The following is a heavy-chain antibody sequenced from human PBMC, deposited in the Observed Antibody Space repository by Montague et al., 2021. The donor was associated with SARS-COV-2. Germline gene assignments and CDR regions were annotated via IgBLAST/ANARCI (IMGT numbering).Heavy chain of an antibody. J-gene: IGHJ3*02. V-gene: IGHV4-4*02. CDR2: IFHSGNT. Sequence: SETLSLTCAVSGGSISSSNWWSWVRQPPGKGLEWIGEIFHSGNTNYNPSLKSRVTISVDTSKKQFSLKLSSVTAADTAVYYCARGMYGLTETTDAFDIWGQGTMVGVSS. CDR1: GGSISSSNW. D-gene: IGHD1-14*01. CDR3: ARGMYGLTETTDAFDI.